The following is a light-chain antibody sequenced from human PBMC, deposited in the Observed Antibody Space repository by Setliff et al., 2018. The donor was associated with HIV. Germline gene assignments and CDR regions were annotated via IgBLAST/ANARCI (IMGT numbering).Light chain of an antibody. J-gene: IGLJ1*01. CDR3: TSYTRDNTITRV. Sequence: QSVLTQPASVSGSPGQSITISCTGTSRDVGGYNWVSWYQQHPGKAPKLMIYEVSNRPSGVSNRFSGSKSGTTASLTISGLQAEDEADYYCTSYTRDNTITRVFGTGTKVNVL. CDR1: SRDVGGYNW. CDR2: EVS. V-gene: IGLV2-14*01.